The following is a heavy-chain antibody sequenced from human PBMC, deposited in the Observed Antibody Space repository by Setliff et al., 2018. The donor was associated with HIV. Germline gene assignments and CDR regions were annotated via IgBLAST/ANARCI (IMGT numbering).Heavy chain of an antibody. J-gene: IGHJ6*03. Sequence: GGSLRLSCEASGFSFSSYTMNWVRQAPGKGLEWVAVISYDGSNESYADSVKGRFTISRDKSKNTLYLQLNSLRAEDTAVYYCAKHECSGGCYYYMDVWGKGIMVTVSS. CDR3: AKHECSGGCYYYMDV. D-gene: IGHD2-15*01. CDR2: ISYDGSNE. V-gene: IGHV3-30*04. CDR1: GFSFSSYT.